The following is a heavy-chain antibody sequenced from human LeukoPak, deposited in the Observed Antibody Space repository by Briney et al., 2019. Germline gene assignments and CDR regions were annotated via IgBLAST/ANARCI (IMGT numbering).Heavy chain of an antibody. CDR2: IYYSGST. D-gene: IGHD6-6*01. CDR3: ARSPYSSSPQFDY. CDR1: GGSISSGGYY. V-gene: IGHV4-61*08. Sequence: SETLSLTCTVSGGSISSGGYYWSWIRQHPGKGLEWIGYIYYSGSTNYNPSLKSRVTISVDTSKNQFSLKLSSVTAADTAVYYCARSPYSSSPQFDYWGQGTLVTVFS. J-gene: IGHJ4*02.